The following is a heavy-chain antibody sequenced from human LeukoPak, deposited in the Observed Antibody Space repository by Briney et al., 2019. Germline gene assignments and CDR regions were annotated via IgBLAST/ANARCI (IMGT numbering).Heavy chain of an antibody. D-gene: IGHD3-10*01. CDR1: GGSISSSSYY. CDR3: ARGLWFGDENPPYFDY. CDR2: IYYSGST. V-gene: IGHV4-39*01. Sequence: SETLSLTCTVSGGSISSSSYYWGWIRQPPGKGLEWIGSIYYSGSTYYNPSLKSRVTISVDTSKNQFSLKLSSVTAADTAVYYCARGLWFGDENPPYFDYWGQGTLVTVSS. J-gene: IGHJ4*02.